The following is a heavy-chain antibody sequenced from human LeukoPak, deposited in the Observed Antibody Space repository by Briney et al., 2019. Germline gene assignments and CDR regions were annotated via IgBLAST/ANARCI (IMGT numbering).Heavy chain of an antibody. CDR3: ASYSSWYPFWDY. CDR1: GFTFSSYA. Sequence: GGSLRLSCAASGFTFSSYAMSWVRHAPGKGLEWVSAISGSGGSTYYADSVKGRFTISRDNSKNTLYLQMNSLRAEDTAVYYCASYSSWYPFWDYWGQGTLVTVSS. V-gene: IGHV3-23*01. D-gene: IGHD6-13*01. J-gene: IGHJ4*02. CDR2: ISGSGGST.